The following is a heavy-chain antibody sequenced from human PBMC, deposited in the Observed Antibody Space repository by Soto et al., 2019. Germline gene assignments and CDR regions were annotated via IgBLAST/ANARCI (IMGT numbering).Heavy chain of an antibody. CDR1: GGSISSYY. CDR3: ARHGGSYGYRTYYYYYMDV. CDR2: IYYSGST. V-gene: IGHV4-59*08. J-gene: IGHJ6*03. D-gene: IGHD5-18*01. Sequence: SETLSLTCTVSGGSISSYYWSWIRQPPGKGLEWIGYIYYSGSTNYNPSLKSRVTISVDTSKNQFPLKLSSVTAADTAVYYCARHGGSYGYRTYYYYYMDVWGKGTTVTVSS.